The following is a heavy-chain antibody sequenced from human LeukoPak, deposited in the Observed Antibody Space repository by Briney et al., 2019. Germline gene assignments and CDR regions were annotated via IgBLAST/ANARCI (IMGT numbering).Heavy chain of an antibody. Sequence: SETLSLTCTVSGGSISSYYWSWIRQPPGKGLEWIGYIYYGGSTNYNPSLKSRVTISVDTSKNQFSLKLSSVTAADTAVYYCARDSARSGRNNPWAYGMDVWGQGTTVTVSS. CDR1: GGSISSYY. CDR2: IYYGGST. J-gene: IGHJ6*02. D-gene: IGHD3-10*01. V-gene: IGHV4-59*01. CDR3: ARDSARSGRNNPWAYGMDV.